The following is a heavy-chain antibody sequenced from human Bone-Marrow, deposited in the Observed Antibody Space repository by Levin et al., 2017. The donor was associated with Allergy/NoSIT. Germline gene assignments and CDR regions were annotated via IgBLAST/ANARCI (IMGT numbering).Heavy chain of an antibody. J-gene: IGHJ4*02. CDR3: ARDLRTYYGGRPFDY. D-gene: IGHD4-23*01. CDR1: GYTFTSYG. CDR2: ISAYNGNT. V-gene: IGHV1-18*01. Sequence: ASVKVSCKASGYTFTSYGISWVRQAPGQGLEWMGWISAYNGNTNYAQKLQGRVTMTTDTSTSTAYMELRSLRSDDTAVYYCARDLRTYYGGRPFDYWGQGTLVTVSS.